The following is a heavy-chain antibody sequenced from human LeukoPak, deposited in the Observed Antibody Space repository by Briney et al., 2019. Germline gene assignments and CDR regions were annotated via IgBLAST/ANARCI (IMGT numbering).Heavy chain of an antibody. CDR2: IFGGGST. CDR3: ARGISGSYSFDH. D-gene: IGHD1-26*01. V-gene: IGHV3-53*01. Sequence: GGSLRLSCAASRFTFSNSVISWVRQAPGKGLEWVSVIFGGGSTYYADSVKGRFTISRDNSKNTLYLQINSLRAGDTAVYYCARGISGSYSFDHWGQGTLVTVSS. CDR1: RFTFSNSV. J-gene: IGHJ4*02.